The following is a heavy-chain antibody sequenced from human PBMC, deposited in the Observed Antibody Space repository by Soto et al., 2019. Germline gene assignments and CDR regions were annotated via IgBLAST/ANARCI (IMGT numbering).Heavy chain of an antibody. CDR2: IIPIFGTA. D-gene: IGHD3-22*01. V-gene: IGHV1-69*06. CDR1: GGTFSSYA. J-gene: IGHJ4*02. Sequence: SVKVSCKASGGTFSSYAISWVRQAPGQGLEWMGGIIPIFGTANYAQKFQGRVTITADKSTSTAYMELSSLRSEDTAVYYCARDRTRRYDSSGYYYYWGQGTLVTVSS. CDR3: ARDRTRRYDSSGYYYY.